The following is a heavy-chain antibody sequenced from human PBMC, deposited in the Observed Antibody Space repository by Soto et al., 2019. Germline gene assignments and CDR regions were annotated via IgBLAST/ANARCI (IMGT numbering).Heavy chain of an antibody. CDR3: ARLLKSGKYYFDY. D-gene: IGHD1-26*01. Sequence: GGSLRLSCAASGFTFSDYYMSWIRQAPGKGLECVSYTSSGGSSIYYADSVKGRFTISRDNAKNSLYLQMNSLRAEDTAVYYCARLLKSGKYYFDYWGQGTLVTVSS. V-gene: IGHV3-11*01. CDR2: TSSGGSSI. CDR1: GFTFSDYY. J-gene: IGHJ4*02.